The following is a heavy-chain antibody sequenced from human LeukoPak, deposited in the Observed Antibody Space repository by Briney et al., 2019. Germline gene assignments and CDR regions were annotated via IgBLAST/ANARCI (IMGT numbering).Heavy chain of an antibody. CDR2: INPNSGGT. CDR3: AREGAYYDSSGYQNAFDI. CDR1: GYTFTGYY. J-gene: IGHJ3*02. V-gene: IGHV1-2*02. Sequence: ASVKVSCKASGYTFTGYYMHWVRQSPGQGLEGMGWINPNSGGTNYAQKFQGRVTMTRDTSISTAYMELSRLRSDDTAVYYCAREGAYYDSSGYQNAFDIWGQGTMVTVSS. D-gene: IGHD3-22*01.